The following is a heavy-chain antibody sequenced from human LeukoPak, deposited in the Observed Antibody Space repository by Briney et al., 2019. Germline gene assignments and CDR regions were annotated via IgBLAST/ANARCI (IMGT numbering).Heavy chain of an antibody. D-gene: IGHD3-22*01. CDR1: GESFSYNY. V-gene: IGHV4-34*01. Sequence: SDTLSLTCAVSGESFSYNYWTWVRQPPGKGLEWIGDINHSGRVNYRPSLKSRVTISVDTSKSQFSLKLGAVTAADTAVYYCARGLGPMSPSLDYWGQGSLVTVSS. CDR3: ARGLGPMSPSLDY. J-gene: IGHJ4*02. CDR2: INHSGRV.